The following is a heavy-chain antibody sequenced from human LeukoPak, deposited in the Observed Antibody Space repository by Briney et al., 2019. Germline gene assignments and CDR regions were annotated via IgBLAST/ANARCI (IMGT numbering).Heavy chain of an antibody. CDR3: ASRNDILTGYVFDF. J-gene: IGHJ4*02. D-gene: IGHD3-9*01. V-gene: IGHV4-59*05. CDR2: NSGST. Sequence: SSETLSLTCTVSGGSISSHYWSWIRQPPGKGLEWIGSNSGSTSYNPSLKSRVTISVDTSKNQFSLKLTSVTAADTAVYYCASRNDILTGYVFDFWGQGTLVTVSS. CDR1: GGSISSHY.